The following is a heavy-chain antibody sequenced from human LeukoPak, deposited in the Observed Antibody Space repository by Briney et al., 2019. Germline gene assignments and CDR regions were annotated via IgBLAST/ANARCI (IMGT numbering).Heavy chain of an antibody. CDR1: GGSISGYY. D-gene: IGHD2-15*01. CDR2: IYYSGST. J-gene: IGHJ4*02. CDR3: ARDSGSNFDY. V-gene: IGHV4-59*01. Sequence: PSETLSLTCTVSGGSISGYYWNWIRQPPGKGLEWIGYIYYSGSTNYNPSLKSRVTMPLDTSKNQFSLKLSSVTAADTAVYHCARDSGSNFDYWGQGTLVTVSS.